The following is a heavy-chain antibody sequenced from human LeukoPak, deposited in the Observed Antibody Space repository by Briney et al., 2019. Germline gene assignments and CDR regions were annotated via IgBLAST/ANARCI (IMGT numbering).Heavy chain of an antibody. D-gene: IGHD5-24*01. V-gene: IGHV3-74*01. Sequence: GGSLRLSCAASGFPLRSNWMHWVRQAPGKGLVWVSRIKSDGSGTSYADSVKGRFTISRDNAKNTLYLQMNSLRAEDTAVYYCARTDNLDYWGQGTLVTVSS. CDR3: ARTDNLDY. J-gene: IGHJ4*02. CDR1: GFPLRSNW. CDR2: IKSDGSGT.